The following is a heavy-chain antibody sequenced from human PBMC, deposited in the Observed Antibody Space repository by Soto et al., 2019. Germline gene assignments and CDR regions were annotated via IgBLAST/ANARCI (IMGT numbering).Heavy chain of an antibody. J-gene: IGHJ4*02. CDR3: ARGSDQPPVGIFFDS. CDR1: GDAFTNYI. Sequence: QVQLVQSGAEVKKPGSSVKVSCKASGDAFTNYILDWVRQAPGQGLEWMGGIIPMFGTPKYAQTFQDRVTISADGSPGTAYLELTSLRFDDTAGYYCARGSDQPPVGIFFDSWGEGTRVPGSS. CDR2: IIPMFGTP. V-gene: IGHV1-69*01. D-gene: IGHD1-26*01.